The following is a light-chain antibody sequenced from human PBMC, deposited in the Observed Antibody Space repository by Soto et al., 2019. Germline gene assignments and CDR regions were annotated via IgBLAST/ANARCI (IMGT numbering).Light chain of an antibody. J-gene: IGLJ3*02. CDR2: GNS. Sequence: QAVVTQPPSVSGAPGQRVTISCTGYNSNIGAGYDVHWYQQLPGTAPKLLIYGNSNRPSGVPDRFSASKSGTSASLAITGLQAEDVAESFGQSYDRSLSGWVCVGETKLTVL. V-gene: IGLV1-40*01. CDR1: NSNIGAGYD. CDR3: QSYDRSLSGWV.